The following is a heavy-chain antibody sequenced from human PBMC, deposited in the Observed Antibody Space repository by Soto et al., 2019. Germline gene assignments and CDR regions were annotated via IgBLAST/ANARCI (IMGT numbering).Heavy chain of an antibody. J-gene: IGHJ4*02. CDR1: GGSISSYY. CDR2: IYNSGST. CDR3: ARHKLLGSAYYFDY. Sequence: SETLSLTCTVSGGSISSYYWSWIRQPPGKGLEWIGYIYNSGSTNYNPSLKSRVTISVDTSNKSQFSLKLDSVTAADTAVYYCARHKLLGSAYYFDYWGQGTLVTVSS. D-gene: IGHD3-3*02. V-gene: IGHV4-59*08.